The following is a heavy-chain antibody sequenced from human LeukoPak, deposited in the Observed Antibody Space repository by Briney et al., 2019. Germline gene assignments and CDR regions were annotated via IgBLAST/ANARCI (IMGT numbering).Heavy chain of an antibody. Sequence: PSETLSLTCTGSGGSISSYYWSWIRQPPGKGLECIGYIYYNGSTNYNPSLKSRVTISVDTSKNQLSLKMRSVTAADTAVYYCARHPGRYNYYYMDVWGKGTTVIVSS. CDR2: IYYNGST. V-gene: IGHV4-59*08. CDR1: GGSISSYY. CDR3: ARHPGRYNYYYMDV. J-gene: IGHJ6*03. D-gene: IGHD2-15*01.